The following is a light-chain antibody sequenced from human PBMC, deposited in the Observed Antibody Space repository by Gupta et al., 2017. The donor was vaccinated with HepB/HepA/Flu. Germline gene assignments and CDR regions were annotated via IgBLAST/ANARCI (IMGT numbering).Light chain of an antibody. CDR3: AEWDDKLTGLV. CDR1: SYNIGKNY. CDR2: RNN. J-gene: IGLJ2*01. V-gene: IGLV1-47*01. Sequence: QSVLTQPPSASGTPGQRVTISCSGSSYNIGKNYVHWYQQFPGKAPKLLIYRNNQRPSGVTDRLSASKSDTSASLAIRGLRSEDEADYYGAEWDDKLTGLVFGGGTKLTVL.